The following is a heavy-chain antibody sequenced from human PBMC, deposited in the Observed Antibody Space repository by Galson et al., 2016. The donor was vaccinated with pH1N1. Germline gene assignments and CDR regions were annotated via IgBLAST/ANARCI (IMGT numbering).Heavy chain of an antibody. J-gene: IGHJ4*02. CDR1: GYNFNVYY. D-gene: IGHD2-8*01. CDR2: IDPNSGTT. CDR3: ARILRMLVFDY. V-gene: IGHV1-2*02. Sequence: SVKVSCKASGYNFNVYYMHWVRQAPGQGLQWMGWIDPNSGTTYYAQKFQGRVTMTRDTSISTAYMELSRLTSDDTALYYCARILRMLVFDYWGQGTLVTVSS.